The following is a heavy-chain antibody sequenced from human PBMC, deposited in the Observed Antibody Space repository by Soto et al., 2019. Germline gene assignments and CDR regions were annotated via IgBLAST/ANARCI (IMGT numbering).Heavy chain of an antibody. Sequence: VGSLRLSCAASGFTFSSYGMHWVRQAPGKGLEWVAVIWYDGSNKYYADSVKGRFTISRDNSKNTLYLQMNSLRAEDTAVYYCARDSLSYYDGSGSDAFDIWGQGTMVTVSS. J-gene: IGHJ3*02. CDR3: ARDSLSYYDGSGSDAFDI. V-gene: IGHV3-33*01. CDR1: GFTFSSYG. CDR2: IWYDGSNK. D-gene: IGHD3-22*01.